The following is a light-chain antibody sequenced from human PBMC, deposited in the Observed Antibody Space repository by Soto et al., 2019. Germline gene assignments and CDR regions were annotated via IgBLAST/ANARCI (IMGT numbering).Light chain of an antibody. Sequence: QSVLTQPRSVSGAPGQRVTISCTGSSXNIGAGYDVHWYQQLPGTAPKLLIYSNNNRPSGVPDRFSASKSGTSASLAITGLQAEDEADYYCQSYDSSLSGRYVFGTGTKVNIL. CDR2: SNN. J-gene: IGLJ1*01. CDR3: QSYDSSLSGRYV. CDR1: SXNIGAGYD. V-gene: IGLV1-40*01.